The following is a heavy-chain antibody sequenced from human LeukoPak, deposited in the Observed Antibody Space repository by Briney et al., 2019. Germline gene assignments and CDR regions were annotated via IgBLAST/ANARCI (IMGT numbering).Heavy chain of an antibody. CDR1: GIIFSSYS. Sequence: GGSLRLSCTASGIIFSSYSMNWVRQAPGNGLEWVSSISSRSSYIYYADSVKGRFTISRDNSKNTLYLQMNSLRAEDTAVYYCAKTKRDYYGSGSYNYYFDYWGQGTLVTVSS. J-gene: IGHJ4*02. V-gene: IGHV3-21*04. D-gene: IGHD3-10*01. CDR3: AKTKRDYYGSGSYNYYFDY. CDR2: ISSRSSYI.